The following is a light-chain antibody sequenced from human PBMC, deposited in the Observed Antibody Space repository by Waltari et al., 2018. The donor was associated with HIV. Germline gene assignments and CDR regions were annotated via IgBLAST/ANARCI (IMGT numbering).Light chain of an antibody. Sequence: QSVLTQPPSASGAPGQWVTMSCSVSSSNIGGNYVYWYQHLPVSAPKLLISRNNNRPSGVPDRFSGSKSGTSASLAISGLRYEDEADYYCAAWDDSLSGVLFGGGTKLTVL. CDR1: SSNIGGNY. J-gene: IGLJ3*02. CDR2: RNN. CDR3: AAWDDSLSGVL. V-gene: IGLV1-47*01.